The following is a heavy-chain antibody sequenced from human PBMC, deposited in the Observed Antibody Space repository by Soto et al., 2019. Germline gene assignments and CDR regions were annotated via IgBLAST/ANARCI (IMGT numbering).Heavy chain of an antibody. CDR2: IWYDGSNK. D-gene: IGHD6-19*01. CDR1: GLTFSSYG. J-gene: IGHJ4*02. CDR3: ARGVAVAGPPFDY. V-gene: IGHV3-33*01. Sequence: PGGSMRLSCGASGLTFSSYGMHWVRKDTGKGLEWVAVIWYDGSNKYYADSVKGRFTISRDNSKNTLYLQMNSLRAEDTAVYYCARGVAVAGPPFDYWGQGTLVTVSS.